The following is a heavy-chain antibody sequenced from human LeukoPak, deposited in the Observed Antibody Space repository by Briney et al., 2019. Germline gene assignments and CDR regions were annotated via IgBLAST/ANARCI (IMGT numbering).Heavy chain of an antibody. D-gene: IGHD6-19*01. CDR3: ARDSSGTLSGGGWFDP. CDR1: NYSISDGYY. J-gene: IGHJ5*02. Sequence: PSETLSLTCSVSNYSISDGYYWGWIRQPPGKGLEWIGGVYHSGATYYTPSLKSRVTISVDTSKNQFSLNLTSVTAADTAVYYCARDSSGTLSGGGWFDPWGQGTLVTVSS. V-gene: IGHV4-38-2*02. CDR2: VYHSGAT.